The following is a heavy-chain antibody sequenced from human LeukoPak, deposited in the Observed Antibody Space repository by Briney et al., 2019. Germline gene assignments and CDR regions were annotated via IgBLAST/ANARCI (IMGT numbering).Heavy chain of an antibody. Sequence: PGGSLRLSCAPSGFTFSSYSMNWVRQAPGKGLEWVSSISNSSSYIYYADSVKGRFTISRDNAKNSLYLQMNSLRAEDTAVYYCARGHSSSWTALDYWGQGTLVTVSS. J-gene: IGHJ4*02. CDR1: GFTFSSYS. D-gene: IGHD6-13*01. CDR2: ISNSSSYI. CDR3: ARGHSSSWTALDY. V-gene: IGHV3-21*01.